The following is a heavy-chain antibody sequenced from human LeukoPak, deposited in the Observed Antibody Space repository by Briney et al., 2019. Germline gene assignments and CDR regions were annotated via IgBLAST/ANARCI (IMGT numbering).Heavy chain of an antibody. J-gene: IGHJ4*02. CDR3: ARVGAPSIAAADIDY. CDR2: IYHSGST. CDR1: GGSISSGGYY. V-gene: IGHV4-30-2*01. Sequence: SQTLSLTCTVSGGSISSGGYYWSWIRQPPGKGLEWIGYIYHSGSTYYNPSLKSRVTISVDRSKNQFSLKLSSVTAADTAVYYCARVGAPSIAAADIDYWGQGTLVTVSS. D-gene: IGHD6-13*01.